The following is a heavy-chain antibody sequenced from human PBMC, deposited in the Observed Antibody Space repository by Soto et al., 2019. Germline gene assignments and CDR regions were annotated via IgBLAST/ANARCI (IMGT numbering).Heavy chain of an antibody. CDR3: ARVVPAAMASEAWLKPIYYYYGMDV. CDR1: GGTFSSYA. J-gene: IGHJ6*02. D-gene: IGHD2-2*01. CDR2: IIPIFGTA. V-gene: IGHV1-69*13. Sequence: SVKVSCKASGGTFSSYAISWVRQAPGQGLEWMGGIIPIFGTANYAQKFQGRVTITADESTSTAYMELSSLRSEDTAVYYCARVVPAAMASEAWLKPIYYYYGMDVWGQGTTVTVSS.